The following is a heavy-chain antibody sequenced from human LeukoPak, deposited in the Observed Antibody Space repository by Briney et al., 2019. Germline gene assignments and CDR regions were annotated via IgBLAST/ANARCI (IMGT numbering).Heavy chain of an antibody. Sequence: GGSLRLSCAASGFTFSSYGMHWVRQAPGKGLEWVAVIWYDGSNEYYADSVKGRFTISRDNSKNTLYLQMNSLRAEDTAVYYCARGVEYSSSPPYFDYWGQGTLVTVSS. CDR2: IWYDGSNE. CDR1: GFTFSSYG. CDR3: ARGVEYSSSPPYFDY. V-gene: IGHV3-33*01. J-gene: IGHJ4*02. D-gene: IGHD6-6*01.